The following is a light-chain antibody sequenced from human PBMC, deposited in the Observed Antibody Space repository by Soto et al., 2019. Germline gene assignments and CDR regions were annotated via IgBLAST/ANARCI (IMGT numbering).Light chain of an antibody. Sequence: QSVLTQPPSVSAAPGQKVTISCSGSNSNIGKNSVSWYQQLPGAAPKLLIHESNKRPSGIPDRFSGSKSGTSATLDITGLQTGDEVDYYFGAWDSSLSSSYVFGTRAEVTVL. CDR3: GAWDSSLSSSYV. CDR1: NSNIGKNS. V-gene: IGLV1-51*02. CDR2: ESN. J-gene: IGLJ1*01.